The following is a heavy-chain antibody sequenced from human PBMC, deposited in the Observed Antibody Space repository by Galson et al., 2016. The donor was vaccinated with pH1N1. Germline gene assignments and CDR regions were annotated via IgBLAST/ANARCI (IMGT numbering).Heavy chain of an antibody. D-gene: IGHD3-10*01. J-gene: IGHJ3*02. CDR1: DFTFSSYE. CDR3: ARDTSGHAPRPYGAFDI. CDR2: ISSSGSAI. Sequence: SLRLSCAASDFTFSSYEMSWVRQAPGKELEWVAYISSSGSAIYYADSVEGRFTISRENAGNSLFLQMSSLRAEDTAVYYCARDTSGHAPRPYGAFDIWGQGTMVTVSS. V-gene: IGHV3-48*03.